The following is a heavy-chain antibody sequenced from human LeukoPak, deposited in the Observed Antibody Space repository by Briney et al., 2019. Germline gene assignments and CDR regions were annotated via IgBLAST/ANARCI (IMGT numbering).Heavy chain of an antibody. CDR2: IIPISGIA. J-gene: IGHJ4*02. CDR1: GDTFSSYG. CDR3: ARDLYYYDSGGPDY. Sequence: GASVKVSCKASGDTFSSYGLSWVRQAPGQGLEWMGMIIPISGIANYAQKFQDRVTINTDESTSTVYMELSSLRSEDTAVYYCARDLYYYDSGGPDYWGQGTLVSVSS. V-gene: IGHV1-69*05. D-gene: IGHD3-22*01.